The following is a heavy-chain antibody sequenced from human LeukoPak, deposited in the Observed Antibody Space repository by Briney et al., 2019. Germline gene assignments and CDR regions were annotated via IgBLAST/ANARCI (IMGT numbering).Heavy chain of an antibody. CDR1: GFTFSSYG. D-gene: IGHD3-22*01. J-gene: IGHJ4*02. Sequence: GGSPRLSCAASGFTFSSYGMHWVRQAPGKGLEWVTVTWYDGSNKYYADSVKGRFTISRDNSKNTLYLQMNSLRAEDTAVYYCARDNAHYDSSGYLGYWGQGTLVTVSS. CDR3: ARDNAHYDSSGYLGY. CDR2: TWYDGSNK. V-gene: IGHV3-33*01.